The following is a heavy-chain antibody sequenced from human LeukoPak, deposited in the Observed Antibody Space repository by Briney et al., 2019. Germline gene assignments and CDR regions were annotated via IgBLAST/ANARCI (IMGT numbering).Heavy chain of an antibody. CDR1: GFTFSSYA. V-gene: IGHV3-23*01. Sequence: GGSLRLSCAASGFTFSSYAMSWVRQAPGKGLEWVSAISGSGGSTYYADSVKGRFTISRDNAKNSLYLQMNSLRDEDTAVYYCARDERGPDYYDSSGYPYYFDYWGQGTLVTVSS. CDR3: ARDERGPDYYDSSGYPYYFDY. CDR2: ISGSGGST. J-gene: IGHJ4*02. D-gene: IGHD3-22*01.